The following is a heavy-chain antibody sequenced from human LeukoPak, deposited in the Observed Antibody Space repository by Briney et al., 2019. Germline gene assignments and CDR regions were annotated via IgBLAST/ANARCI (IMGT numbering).Heavy chain of an antibody. CDR3: ARDSQEFFQH. CDR1: GFTFDNYA. J-gene: IGHJ1*01. Sequence: GSLRLSCAASGFTFDNYAIHWVRQAPGKGLEWVSLISGDGGSTYYADSMKGRFTISRDNSKNSLYLQMNSLRTEDTALYYCARDSQEFFQHWGQGPLVPVSS. CDR2: ISGDGGST. V-gene: IGHV3-43*02.